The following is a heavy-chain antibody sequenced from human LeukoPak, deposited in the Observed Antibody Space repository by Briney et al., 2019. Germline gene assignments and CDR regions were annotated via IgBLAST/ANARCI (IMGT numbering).Heavy chain of an antibody. CDR3: AERGYSGYDNQRYYYYGMDV. J-gene: IGHJ6*04. Sequence: PSETLSLTCAVYGGSFSGYYWSWIRQPPGKGLEWIGEINHSGSTNYNPSLKSRVTISVDTSKNQFSLKLSSVTAADTAVSYCAERGYSGYDNQRYYYYGMDVWGKGTTVTVSS. D-gene: IGHD5-12*01. V-gene: IGHV4-34*01. CDR1: GGSFSGYY. CDR2: INHSGST.